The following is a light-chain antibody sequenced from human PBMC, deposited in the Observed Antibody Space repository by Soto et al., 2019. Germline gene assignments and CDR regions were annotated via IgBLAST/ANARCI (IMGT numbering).Light chain of an antibody. CDR1: SRDIGGSNS. CDR3: STYTSSYTLV. Sequence: QSALTQPASVSGSPGQSITISCTGTSRDIGGSNSVSWYQQHPGKAPQLMAYDVSNRPSGVSHRFSGSKSGNTASLTISGLQAEDEADYYCSTYTSSYTLVFGTGTKLTVL. V-gene: IGLV2-14*03. J-gene: IGLJ1*01. CDR2: DVS.